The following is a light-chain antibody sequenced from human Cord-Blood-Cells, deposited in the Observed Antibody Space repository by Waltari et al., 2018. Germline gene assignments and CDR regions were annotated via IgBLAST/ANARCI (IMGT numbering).Light chain of an antibody. CDR3: VLYMGSGICV. J-gene: IGLJ3*02. Sequence: QTVVTQEPSFSVSPGGPVTLTCGLSSGSVSTSYYPSWYQQTPGRAPRTLIYSTNPSSSGFPDRFSGSILENKAALTSTGAQADDESDYYCVLYMGSGICVFGGGTKLTVL. CDR2: STN. V-gene: IGLV8-61*01. CDR1: SGSVSTSYY.